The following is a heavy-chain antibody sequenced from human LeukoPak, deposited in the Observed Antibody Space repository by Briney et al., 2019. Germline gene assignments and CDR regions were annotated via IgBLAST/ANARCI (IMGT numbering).Heavy chain of an antibody. CDR2: IIPIFGTA. D-gene: IGHD4-11*01. J-gene: IGHJ4*02. Sequence: SVKVSCKASGGTFSSYAISWVRQAPGQGLEWMGGIIPIFGTANYAQKFQGRVTITTDEPTSTAYMELSSLRSEDTAVYYCATGVTTVGKYYFDYWGQGTLVTVSS. V-gene: IGHV1-69*05. CDR1: GGTFSSYA. CDR3: ATGVTTVGKYYFDY.